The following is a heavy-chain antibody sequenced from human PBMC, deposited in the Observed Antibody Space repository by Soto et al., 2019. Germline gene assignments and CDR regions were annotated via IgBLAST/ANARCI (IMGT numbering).Heavy chain of an antibody. D-gene: IGHD6-13*01. J-gene: IGHJ5*02. V-gene: IGHV1-8*01. CDR1: GYTFTSYD. CDR3: ARRKRRSSWSWFDP. Sequence: QVQLVQSGAEVKKPGASVKVSCKASGYTFTSYDINWVRQATGQGLEWMGWMNPNSGNTGYAQKCQGRVTMTRNTSISTAYMELSSLRSEDTAVYYCARRKRRSSWSWFDPWGQGTLVTVSS. CDR2: MNPNSGNT.